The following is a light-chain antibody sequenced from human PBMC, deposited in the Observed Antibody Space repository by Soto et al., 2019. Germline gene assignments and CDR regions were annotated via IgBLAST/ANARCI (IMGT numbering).Light chain of an antibody. CDR2: GAS. Sequence: IILTQSPGTLSLSPGEGATLSCKASQTVISTHLAWYQQKPGQAPRLLIYGASSRATGIPDRFSGSGSGTDFTLTISSLEPEDFAVYYCHQRQSWPRTFGQGAKVDIK. CDR1: QTVISTH. CDR3: HQRQSWPRT. J-gene: IGKJ1*01. V-gene: IGKV3-20*01.